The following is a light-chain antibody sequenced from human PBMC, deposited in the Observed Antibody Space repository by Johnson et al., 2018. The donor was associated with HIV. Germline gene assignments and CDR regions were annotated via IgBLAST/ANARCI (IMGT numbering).Light chain of an antibody. J-gene: IGLJ1*01. CDR1: SSNIGNNY. CDR3: GAWDSSLSADV. Sequence: QSVLTQSPSVSAAPGQKVTISCSGSSSNIGNNYVSWYQQLPGTAPKLLIYENNKRPSGIPDRFSGSKSGTSATLGITGLQTGDDADYYCGAWDSSLSADVFGTGTKVTVL. CDR2: ENN. V-gene: IGLV1-51*02.